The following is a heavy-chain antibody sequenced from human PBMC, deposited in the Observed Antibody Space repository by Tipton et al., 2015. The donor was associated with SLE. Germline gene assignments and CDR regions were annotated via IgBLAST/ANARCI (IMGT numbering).Heavy chain of an antibody. Sequence: SLRLSCAASGFTFSSYWIHWVRQAPGQGLVWVSRINSDGSSTTYADSVKGRFTISRDNTKNTLYLQMNSLRAEDTAVYYCARSGGDCSSASCYDLSFDVWGQGTTVTVSS. D-gene: IGHD2-2*01. CDR3: ARSGGDCSSASCYDLSFDV. CDR1: GFTFSSYW. V-gene: IGHV3-74*01. CDR2: INSDGSST. J-gene: IGHJ3*01.